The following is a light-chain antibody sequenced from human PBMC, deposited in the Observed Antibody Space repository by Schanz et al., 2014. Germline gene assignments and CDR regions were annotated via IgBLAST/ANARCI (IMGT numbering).Light chain of an antibody. CDR1: QSVSSSY. CDR3: QQYGRSPST. Sequence: EIVLTQSPGTLSLSPGERATLSCRASQSVSSSYFAWFQQKPGQAPRLLIYGASSRATGTPDRFSGSGSGTDFTLTISRLEPEDFAVYYCQQYGRSPSTFGQGTRLEIK. CDR2: GAS. V-gene: IGKV3-20*01. J-gene: IGKJ5*01.